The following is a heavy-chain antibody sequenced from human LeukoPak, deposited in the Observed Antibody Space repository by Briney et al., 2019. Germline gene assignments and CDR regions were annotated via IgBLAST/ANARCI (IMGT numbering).Heavy chain of an antibody. V-gene: IGHV1-2*02. CDR2: INPNSGGT. Sequence: ASVKVSCKASGYTFTGYYMHWVRQAPGQGLEWMGWINPNSGGTNYAQKFQGRVTITRNTSISTAYMELSSLRSEDTAVYYCARGFGAHFPYYYYYMDVWGKGTTVTVSS. CDR3: ARGFGAHFPYYYYYMDV. J-gene: IGHJ6*03. D-gene: IGHD3-3*01. CDR1: GYTFTGYY.